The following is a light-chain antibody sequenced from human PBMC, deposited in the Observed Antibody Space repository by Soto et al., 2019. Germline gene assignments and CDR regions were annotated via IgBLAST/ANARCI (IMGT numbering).Light chain of an antibody. V-gene: IGKV1-5*01. J-gene: IGKJ1*01. CDR1: QSISSW. CDR2: DAS. Sequence: DIPMTQSPSTLSASVGDRVTITCRASQSISSWLAWYQQKPGKAPKLLIYDASSLESGVPSRFSGSGSGTEFTLTISSLQPDDFATYYCQQYNSPPLFGQGTKVEIK. CDR3: QQYNSPPL.